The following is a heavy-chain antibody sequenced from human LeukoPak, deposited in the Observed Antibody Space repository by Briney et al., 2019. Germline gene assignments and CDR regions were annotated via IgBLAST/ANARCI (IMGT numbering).Heavy chain of an antibody. CDR1: GFTFDNYA. J-gene: IGHJ4*02. D-gene: IGHD1-26*01. CDR3: ARVGVDSGSYKGADY. Sequence: NPGGSLRLSCAASGFTFDNYAMSWVRQLPGKGLEWVSSISNSGAYVYYADSAQGRFTISRDNAKNSLYLQMNSLRSEDTAVYYCARVGVDSGSYKGADYWGQGTLVSVSS. CDR2: ISNSGAYV. V-gene: IGHV3-21*01.